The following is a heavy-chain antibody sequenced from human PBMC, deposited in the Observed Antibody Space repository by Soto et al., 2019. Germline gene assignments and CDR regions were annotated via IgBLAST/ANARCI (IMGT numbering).Heavy chain of an antibody. J-gene: IGHJ4*02. D-gene: IGHD3-22*01. CDR2: ISGSGEST. CDR3: AKGWEYYDSCGYFDS. Sequence: VVLLQSGGGLVPPGGSLRLSCVASGFTFRRYSMSWVRQAPGKGLEWVSGISGSGESTFYAASVKGRFTISRDRSMNTLYLQMNSLRAEDTAVYYCAKGWEYYDSCGYFDSWGQGTLVTVSS. CDR1: GFTFRRYS. V-gene: IGHV3-23*01.